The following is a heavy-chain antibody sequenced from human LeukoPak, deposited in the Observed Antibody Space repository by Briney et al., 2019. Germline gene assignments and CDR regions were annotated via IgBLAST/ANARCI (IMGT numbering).Heavy chain of an antibody. CDR1: GGSFSGYY. J-gene: IGHJ5*02. D-gene: IGHD2-2*01. Sequence: PSETLSLTCAVYGGSFSGYYWSWIRQPPGKGLEWIGEINHSGSTNYNPSLKSRVTISVDTSKNQFSLKLSSVTAADTAVYYCARGRWRIVVVPAAISWFDPWGHGTLVTVSS. CDR2: INHSGST. V-gene: IGHV4-34*01. CDR3: ARGRWRIVVVPAAISWFDP.